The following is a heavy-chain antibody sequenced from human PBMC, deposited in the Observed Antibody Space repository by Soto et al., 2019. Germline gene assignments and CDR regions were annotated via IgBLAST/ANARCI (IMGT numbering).Heavy chain of an antibody. D-gene: IGHD1-26*01. Sequence: QVQLQESGPGLVKPSETLSLTCIVSDDSFSTYIWSWIRQPPWNGLEWFGYISYSGSTNYNPSLTSRASLSVETSKYQFTLQLSSLTVAVTGVYYCARDRGIVGLSTYFDYWGQGSLVTVSS. V-gene: IGHV4-59*01. CDR2: ISYSGST. J-gene: IGHJ4*02. CDR3: ARDRGIVGLSTYFDY. CDR1: DDSFSTYI.